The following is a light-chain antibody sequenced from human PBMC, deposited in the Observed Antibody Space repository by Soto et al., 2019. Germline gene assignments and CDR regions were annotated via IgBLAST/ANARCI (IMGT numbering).Light chain of an antibody. J-gene: IGKJ5*01. CDR3: QQYDNFPRAIN. CDR1: QDISNY. V-gene: IGKV1-33*01. Sequence: DIQMKPSPSSLSASVGDRVTIACQASQDISNYLHWYQQKPGKAPKLLIYDASNLETGVPSRFSGSGSGTDFTFTISRLQPEDIATYYCQQYDNFPRAINFGQGTRLEIK. CDR2: DAS.